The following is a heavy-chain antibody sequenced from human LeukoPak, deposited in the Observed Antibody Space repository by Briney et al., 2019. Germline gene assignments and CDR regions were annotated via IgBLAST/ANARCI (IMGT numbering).Heavy chain of an antibody. CDR1: GGSFSGYY. D-gene: IGHD3-10*01. V-gene: IGHV4-34*01. CDR3: ARDRLWFGTRQTINWFDP. J-gene: IGHJ5*02. Sequence: SETLSLTCAVYGGSFSGYYWSWIRQPPGKGLEWIGEINHSGSTNYNPSLKSRVTISVDTSKNQFSLKLSSVTAADTAVYYCARDRLWFGTRQTINWFDPWGQGTLVTVSS. CDR2: INHSGST.